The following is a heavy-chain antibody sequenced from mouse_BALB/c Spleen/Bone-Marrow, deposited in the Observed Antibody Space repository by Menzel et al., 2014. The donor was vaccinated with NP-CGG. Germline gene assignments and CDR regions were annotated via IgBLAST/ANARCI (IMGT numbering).Heavy chain of an antibody. D-gene: IGHD1-1*01. Sequence: VQGVESGPGLVAPSQSLSISCTVSGFSLTSYGVHWVRQPPGQGLEWLGAIWAGGSTNYNSALMTRRTISKDNSKSQVFLKMNSLQTDDTAMYYCAREGRGYYGSSGAAMDYWGQGTKVTVSS. J-gene: IGHJ4*01. CDR3: AREGRGYYGSSGAAMDY. CDR2: IWAGGST. CDR1: GFSLTSYG. V-gene: IGHV2-9*02.